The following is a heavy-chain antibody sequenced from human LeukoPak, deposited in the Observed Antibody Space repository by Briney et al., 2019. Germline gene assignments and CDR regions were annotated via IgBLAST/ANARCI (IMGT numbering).Heavy chain of an antibody. D-gene: IGHD6-19*01. CDR2: LYYSGSP. CDR1: GGSTSTYY. J-gene: IGHJ4*02. Sequence: SETLSLTCTVSGGSTSTYYWSWIRQPPGQGLEWIGYLYYSGSPNYNPSLTSRLTISIDTSRNQFSLQLSSVTAADTAVYYCARHGSGWSFDYWGQGILVTVSS. V-gene: IGHV4-59*08. CDR3: ARHGSGWSFDY.